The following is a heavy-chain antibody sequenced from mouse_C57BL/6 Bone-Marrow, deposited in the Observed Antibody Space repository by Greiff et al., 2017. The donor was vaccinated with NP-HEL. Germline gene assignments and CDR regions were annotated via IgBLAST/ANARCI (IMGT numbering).Heavy chain of an antibody. CDR1: GFSLTSYG. Sequence: QVQLQQSGPGLVQPSQSLSITCTVSGFSLTSYGVHWVRQSPGKGLEWLGVLWSGGGTDYNAAFMSRLSITKDNSKSQVFFKMNSLQADDTAIYSCASRYDGYYVYAMDDWGQGTSVTVSS. V-gene: IGHV2-5*01. D-gene: IGHD2-3*01. CDR3: ASRYDGYYVYAMDD. CDR2: LWSGGGT. J-gene: IGHJ4*01.